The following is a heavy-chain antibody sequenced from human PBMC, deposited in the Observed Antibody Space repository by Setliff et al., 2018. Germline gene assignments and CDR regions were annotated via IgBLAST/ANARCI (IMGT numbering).Heavy chain of an antibody. CDR3: AKGSGAEAEGVYYYMDV. J-gene: IGHJ6*03. CDR2: ISWDSSSL. D-gene: IGHD6-19*01. CDR1: GFTFSSYS. V-gene: IGHV3-9*01. Sequence: GGSLRLSCAASGFTFSSYSMNWVRQAPGKGLEWVSGISWDSSSLRYADSVKGRFTISRDNAKNFLYLEMNSLRADDKAFYYCAKGSGAEAEGVYYYMDVWGKGTRVTVSS.